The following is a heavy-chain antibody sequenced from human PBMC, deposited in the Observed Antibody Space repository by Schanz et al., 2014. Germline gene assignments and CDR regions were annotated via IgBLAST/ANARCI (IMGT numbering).Heavy chain of an antibody. J-gene: IGHJ3*02. D-gene: IGHD3-10*01. CDR1: GFPFSTYS. CDR3: VREDMVRVIRALDS. CDR2: IRSDNNYI. Sequence: EVQLVESGGGLVKPGGSLRLSCVASGFPFSTYSIHWVRQAPGKGLEWVSYIRSDNNYIYYADSVKGRFTISRDNAKNSLFIHMNTLTPEDTTVYYCVREDMVRVIRALDSWGQGTMVTVSS. V-gene: IGHV3-21*01.